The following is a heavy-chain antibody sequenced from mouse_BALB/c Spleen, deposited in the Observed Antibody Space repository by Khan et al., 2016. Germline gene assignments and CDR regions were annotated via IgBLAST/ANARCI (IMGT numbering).Heavy chain of an antibody. D-gene: IGHD2-3*01. CDR3: TRYDGYYFDY. J-gene: IGHJ2*01. V-gene: IGHV3-8*02. CDR2: IIYSGDT. Sequence: EVELVESGPSLVKPSQTLSLTCSVTGDSITSGYLPCPLPFPFNKLYYIFYIIYSGDTYYNPSLKSRISITRDTSKNQYSRQGKYVTTEDTATYFCTRYDGYYFDYWGQGTTLTASS. CDR1: GDSITSGY.